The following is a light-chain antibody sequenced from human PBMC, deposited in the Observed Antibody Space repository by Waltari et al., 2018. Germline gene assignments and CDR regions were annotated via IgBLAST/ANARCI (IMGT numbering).Light chain of an antibody. J-gene: IGLJ2*01. CDR2: QDI. CDR1: KLGERY. V-gene: IGLV3-1*01. Sequence: SYELTQPPSVSVSPGQTASITCSGDKLGERYACWYQQKPGQSPVLVIYQDIKRPSGIPNRFSGSNSGNTATLTISGTQAVDEADYYCQAWDSSRGVFGGGTKLTVL. CDR3: QAWDSSRGV.